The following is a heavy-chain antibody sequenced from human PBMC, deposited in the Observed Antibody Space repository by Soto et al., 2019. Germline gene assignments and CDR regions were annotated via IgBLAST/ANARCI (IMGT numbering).Heavy chain of an antibody. D-gene: IGHD5-18*01. CDR1: GFTFSSYS. V-gene: IGHV3-21*01. CDR3: ARGFIGYSYGSPLDY. J-gene: IGHJ4*02. CDR2: ISSSSSYI. Sequence: GGSLRLSCAASGFTFSSYSMNWVRQAPGKGLEWVSSISSSSSYIYYADSVKGRFTISRDNAKNSLYLQMNSLRAEDTAVYYCARGFIGYSYGSPLDYWGQGTLVTVSS.